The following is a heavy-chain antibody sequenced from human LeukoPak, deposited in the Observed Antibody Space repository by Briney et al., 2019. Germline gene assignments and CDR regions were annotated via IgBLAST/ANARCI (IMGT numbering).Heavy chain of an antibody. CDR3: ARLHGHGFDP. J-gene: IGHJ5*02. CDR2: INSDGSNT. V-gene: IGHV3-74*01. D-gene: IGHD2-8*01. Sequence: GGSLRLSCAASGFTFSNYWMHWVRQAPGKGLVWVSRINSDGSNTSYADSAKGRFTISSDNAKNLAHLQMNSLTAEDTAVYYCARLHGHGFDPWGQGTLVTVSS. CDR1: GFTFSNYW.